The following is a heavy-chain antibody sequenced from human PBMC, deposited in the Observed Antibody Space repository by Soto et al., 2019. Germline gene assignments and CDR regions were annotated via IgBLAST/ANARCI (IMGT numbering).Heavy chain of an antibody. CDR2: IYYNGGT. J-gene: IGHJ5*02. D-gene: IGHD1-26*01. CDR3: ATIVGATSGRFDP. CDR1: GASISSGDYY. Sequence: SETLSLTCTVYGASISSGDYYWSWIRQPPGKGLEWLGYIYYNGGTYYNPSLKTRLTMSVDTSENQFSLKLISVTAADTAVYYCATIVGATSGRFDPWGQGSLVTVSS. V-gene: IGHV4-30-4*01.